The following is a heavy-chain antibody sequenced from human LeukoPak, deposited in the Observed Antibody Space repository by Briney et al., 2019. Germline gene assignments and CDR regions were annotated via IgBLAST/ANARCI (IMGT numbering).Heavy chain of an antibody. D-gene: IGHD6-13*01. Sequence: SVKVSCKASGGTFSSYAISWVRQAPRQGLEWMGRIIPILGIANYAQKFQGRVTITADKSTSTAYMELSSLRSEDTAVYYCARGSLKQQQTWFDPWGQGTLVTVSS. CDR1: GGTFSSYA. V-gene: IGHV1-69*04. CDR3: ARGSLKQQQTWFDP. CDR2: IIPILGIA. J-gene: IGHJ5*02.